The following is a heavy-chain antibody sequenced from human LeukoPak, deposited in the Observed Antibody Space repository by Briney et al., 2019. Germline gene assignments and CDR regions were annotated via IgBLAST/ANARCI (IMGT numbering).Heavy chain of an antibody. V-gene: IGHV3-7*01. J-gene: IGHJ4*02. Sequence: GGSLRLSCAASGFTFSSYWMSWVRQAPGKGLEWVANIKQDGSEKYYVDSVKGRFTISRDNAKDSLYLQMNSLRAEDTAVYYCARASSSGYRGADYWGQGTLVTVSS. CDR2: IKQDGSEK. CDR1: GFTFSSYW. CDR3: ARASSSGYRGADY. D-gene: IGHD3-22*01.